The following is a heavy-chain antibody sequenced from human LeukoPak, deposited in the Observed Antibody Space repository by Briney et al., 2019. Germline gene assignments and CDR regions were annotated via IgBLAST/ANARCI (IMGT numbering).Heavy chain of an antibody. CDR3: ARDDGDLGWYFDL. J-gene: IGHJ2*01. Sequence: GGSLRLSCAASGFTVSSNYMSWVRQAPGKGLEWVSVIYSGGSTYHADSVKGRFTISRDNAKNSLYLQMNSLRAEDTAVYYCARDDGDLGWYFDLWGRGTLVTVSS. CDR2: IYSGGST. V-gene: IGHV3-53*01. D-gene: IGHD7-27*01. CDR1: GFTVSSNY.